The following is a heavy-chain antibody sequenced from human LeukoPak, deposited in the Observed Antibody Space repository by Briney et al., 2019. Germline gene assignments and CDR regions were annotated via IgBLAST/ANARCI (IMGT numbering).Heavy chain of an antibody. J-gene: IGHJ4*02. CDR2: INHSGST. CDR1: GGSVASPNW. Sequence: SETLSLTCAISGGSVASPNWWTWVRQPPGKGLEWIGEINHSGSTNYNPSLKSRVTISVDTSKNQFSLKLSSVTAADTAVYYCARRKYCSSTSCYPFDYWGQGTLVTVSS. V-gene: IGHV4-4*02. D-gene: IGHD2-2*01. CDR3: ARRKYCSSTSCYPFDY.